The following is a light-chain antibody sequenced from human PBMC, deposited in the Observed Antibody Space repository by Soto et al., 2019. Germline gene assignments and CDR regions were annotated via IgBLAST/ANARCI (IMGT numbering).Light chain of an antibody. CDR2: DVS. J-gene: IGLJ1*01. CDR1: SSDVGGYNY. Sequence: QSALTQPASVSGSPGQSITNSCTGTSSDVGGYNYVSWCQQHPGKAPKLMIYDVSNRPSGVSNRFSGSKSGNTASLTISGLQAEDEADYYCSSYTSSSTLVVFGTGTKLTVL. CDR3: SSYTSSSTLVV. V-gene: IGLV2-14*01.